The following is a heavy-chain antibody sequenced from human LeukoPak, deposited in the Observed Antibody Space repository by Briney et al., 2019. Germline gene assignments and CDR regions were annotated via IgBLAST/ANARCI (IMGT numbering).Heavy chain of an antibody. D-gene: IGHD1-26*01. CDR3: ATWAFYHSLDV. CDR1: GFTFDAYA. CDR2: INKDGSAT. J-gene: IGHJ6*02. V-gene: IGHV3-43*02. Sequence: GGSLRLSCEASGFTFDAYAMHWVRQAPGKGLEWVSLINKDGSATYYADSVKGRFTISRDNSKNSLYLQMNSLRSEDTAFYCATWAFYHSLDVWGQGTTVTVSS.